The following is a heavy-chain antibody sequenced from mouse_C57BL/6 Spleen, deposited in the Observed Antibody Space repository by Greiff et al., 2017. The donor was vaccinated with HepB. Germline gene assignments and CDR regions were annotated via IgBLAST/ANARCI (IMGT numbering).Heavy chain of an antibody. J-gene: IGHJ3*01. D-gene: IGHD2-9*01. Sequence: QVQLQQSGAELMKPGASVKLSCKATGYTFTGYWIEWVKQRPGHGLEWIGEILPGSGSTNYNEKFKGKATFTADTSSNTAYMQLSSLTTEDSAIYYCARSRAYYGYDEDGFAYWGQGTLVTVSA. CDR2: ILPGSGST. CDR3: ARSRAYYGYDEDGFAY. CDR1: GYTFTGYW. V-gene: IGHV1-9*01.